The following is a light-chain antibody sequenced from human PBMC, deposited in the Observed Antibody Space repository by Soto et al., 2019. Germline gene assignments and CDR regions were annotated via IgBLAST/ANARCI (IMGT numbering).Light chain of an antibody. Sequence: QSALTQPPSASGSPGQSVTISCTGNSNDVGHSSFISWYQQHPGKGPKLIIYEVSKRPSGVPDRFSGSKSGNTASLSVSGLQDEDEADYFCNAQVDNGTHVFGTGTKLTVL. V-gene: IGLV2-8*01. CDR3: NAQVDNGTHV. CDR1: SNDVGHSSF. CDR2: EVS. J-gene: IGLJ1*01.